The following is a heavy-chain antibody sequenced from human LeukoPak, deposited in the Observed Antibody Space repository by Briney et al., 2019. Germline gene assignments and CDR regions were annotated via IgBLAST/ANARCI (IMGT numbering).Heavy chain of an antibody. V-gene: IGHV3-30*02. J-gene: IGHJ2*01. CDR1: GFTFSSYD. CDR3: AKDGTDYGRNSYDWFFGL. D-gene: IGHD4-23*01. CDR2: IRYDGNYQ. Sequence: PGGSLRLSCAASGFTFSSYDIHWVRQAPGKGLEWVAFIRYDGNYQSYPDSVRGRFTISRDNSKNTLYLQVSSLRPEDTAIYYCAKDGTDYGRNSYDWFFGLWGRGTLVTVSS.